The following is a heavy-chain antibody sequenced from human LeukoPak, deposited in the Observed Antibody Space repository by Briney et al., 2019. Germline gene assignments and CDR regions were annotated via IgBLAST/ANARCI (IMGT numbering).Heavy chain of an antibody. CDR1: GFTVSNNY. V-gene: IGHV3-53*01. CDR2: IYGGSNT. CDR3: ARGVVGVKPLDY. D-gene: IGHD1-26*01. Sequence: GGSLRLSCAASGFTVSNNYMSWVRQAPGKGLEWVSLIYGGSNTYCADSVKGRFTISRDNPKNMLYLQMNSLKAEDTAVYYCARGVVGVKPLDYWGQGTLVTVSS. J-gene: IGHJ4*02.